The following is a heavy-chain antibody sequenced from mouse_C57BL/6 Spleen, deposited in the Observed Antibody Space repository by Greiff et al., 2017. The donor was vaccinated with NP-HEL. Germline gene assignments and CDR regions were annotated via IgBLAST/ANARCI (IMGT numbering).Heavy chain of an antibody. CDR2: IYPSDSET. V-gene: IGHV1-61*01. J-gene: IGHJ4*01. CDR3: AREGTYYGGYYAMDY. Sequence: QVQLQQPGAELVRPGSSVKLSCKASGYTFTSYWMDWVKQRPGQGLEWIGNIYPSDSETHYNQKFKDKATLTVDKSSSTAYMQLSSLTSEDSAVYYCAREGTYYGGYYAMDYWGQGTSVTVSS. CDR1: GYTFTSYW. D-gene: IGHD1-1*02.